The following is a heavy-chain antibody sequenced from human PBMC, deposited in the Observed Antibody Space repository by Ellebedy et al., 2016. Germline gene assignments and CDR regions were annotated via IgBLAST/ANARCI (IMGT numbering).Heavy chain of an antibody. Sequence: ASVKVSXXASGYTFTSYAMHWVRQAPGQRLEWMGWINAGNGNTKYSQKLQGRVTMTTDTSTSTAYMELRSLRSDDTAVYYCARDQNGDPSLYYYYGMDVWGQGTTVTVSS. CDR3: ARDQNGDPSLYYYYGMDV. CDR2: INAGNGNT. J-gene: IGHJ6*02. D-gene: IGHD4-17*01. V-gene: IGHV1-3*01. CDR1: GYTFTSYA.